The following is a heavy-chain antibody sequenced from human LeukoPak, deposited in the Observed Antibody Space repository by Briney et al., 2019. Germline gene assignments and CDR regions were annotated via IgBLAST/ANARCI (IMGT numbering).Heavy chain of an antibody. J-gene: IGHJ4*02. CDR2: ISSSGSTI. CDR3: ARVLHYGSGSYMVHYYFDY. CDR1: GFTFSSYE. V-gene: IGHV3-48*03. Sequence: GGSLRLSCAASGFTFSSYEMNWVRQAPGKGLEWVSYISSSGSTIYYADSVKGRFTISRDNAKNSLYLQMNSLRAEDTALYYCARVLHYGSGSYMVHYYFDYWGQGTLVTVSS. D-gene: IGHD3-10*01.